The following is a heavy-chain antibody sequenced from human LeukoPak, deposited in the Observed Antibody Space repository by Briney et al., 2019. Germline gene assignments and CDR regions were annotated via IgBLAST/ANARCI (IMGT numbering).Heavy chain of an antibody. D-gene: IGHD2-15*01. V-gene: IGHV3-23*01. CDR2: ISHSGATT. Sequence: GGSLRLSCAASGFTFSNYAMSWVRQAPGKGLEWVSAISHSGATTYYADSVKGRFTISRDNSTNTLYLQMNSLRAEDTAVYYCAKAQLQYCSGGSCFDAFDIWGQGTMVTVSS. J-gene: IGHJ3*02. CDR3: AKAQLQYCSGGSCFDAFDI. CDR1: GFTFSNYA.